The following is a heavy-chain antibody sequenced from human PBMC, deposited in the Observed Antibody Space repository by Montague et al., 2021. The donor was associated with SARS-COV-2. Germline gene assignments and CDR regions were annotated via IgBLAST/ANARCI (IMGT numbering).Heavy chain of an antibody. J-gene: IGHJ4*02. V-gene: IGHV3-30*04. CDR1: GFTFSSYA. CDR2: ISYDGSNK. D-gene: IGHD3-10*01. CDR3: AREPLLLGFGEFLDY. Sequence: SLRLSCAASGFTFSSYAMHWVRQAPGKGLEWVAVISYDGSNKYYADSVKRRFTISRDNSKNTLYLQMNSLRAEDTALYYCAREPLLLGFGEFLDYWGQGTRVTVSS.